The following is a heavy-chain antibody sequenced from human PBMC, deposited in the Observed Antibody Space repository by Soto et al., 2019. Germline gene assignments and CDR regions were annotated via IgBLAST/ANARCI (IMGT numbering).Heavy chain of an antibody. CDR3: AANIVVVPAASQYYYGMDV. V-gene: IGHV1-3*01. CDR1: GYTFTSYA. D-gene: IGHD2-2*01. CDR2: INAGNGNT. J-gene: IGHJ6*02. Sequence: ASVQVSCKASGYTFTSYAMHWVRQAPGQRLEWMGWINAGNGNTKYSQKFQGRVTITRDTSASTAYMELSSLRSEDTAVYYCAANIVVVPAASQYYYGMDVWGPGTTVTVSS.